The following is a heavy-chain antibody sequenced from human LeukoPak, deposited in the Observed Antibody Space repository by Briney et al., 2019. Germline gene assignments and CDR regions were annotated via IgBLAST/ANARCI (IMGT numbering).Heavy chain of an antibody. J-gene: IGHJ4*02. CDR2: IRSKASGGTT. D-gene: IGHD6-19*01. CDR3: SSDYSSGWYYFDY. Sequence: GRSLRLSCTASGFSHTNYAVSWFRQAPGKGLEWVGYIRSKASGGTTEYAASVKGRFSISRDDSKSIAYLQMNSLKTEDTAVYYCSSDYSSGWYYFDYWGQGTLVTVSS. V-gene: IGHV3-49*03. CDR1: GFSHTNYA.